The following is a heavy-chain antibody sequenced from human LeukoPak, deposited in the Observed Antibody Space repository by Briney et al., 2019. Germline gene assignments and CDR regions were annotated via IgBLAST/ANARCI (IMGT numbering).Heavy chain of an antibody. CDR1: GFTFDDYA. Sequence: PGRSLRLSCAASGFTFDDYAMHWVRQAPGKGLEWVSGINWSGDRIGYADSVKGRFTISRDNAKNSLYLQMNSLTAEDTAVHYCVRAHHPGGWFDPWGQGTLVAVSS. CDR3: VRAHHPGGWFDP. D-gene: IGHD3-10*01. CDR2: INWSGDRI. V-gene: IGHV3-9*01. J-gene: IGHJ5*02.